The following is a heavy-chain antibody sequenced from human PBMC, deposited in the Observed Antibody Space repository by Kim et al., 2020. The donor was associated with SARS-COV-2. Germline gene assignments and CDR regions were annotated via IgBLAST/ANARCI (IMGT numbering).Heavy chain of an antibody. J-gene: IGHJ4*02. CDR2: ISWNSGSI. CDR3: AKDIRMGYCGGDCYWGYFDY. Sequence: GGSLRLSCAASGFTFDDYAMHWVRQAPGKGLEWVSGISWNSGSIGYADSVKGRFTISRDNAKNSLYLQMNSLRAEDTALYYCAKDIRMGYCGGDCYWGYFDYWGQGTLVTVSS. D-gene: IGHD2-21*01. CDR1: GFTFDDYA. V-gene: IGHV3-9*01.